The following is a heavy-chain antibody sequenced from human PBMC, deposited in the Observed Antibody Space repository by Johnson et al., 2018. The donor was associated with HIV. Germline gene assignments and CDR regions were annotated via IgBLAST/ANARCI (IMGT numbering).Heavy chain of an antibody. CDR1: GITFSDYQ. CDR2: ISGSGDTK. CDR3: AREGGDGYSPSAFDI. V-gene: IGHV3-11*04. D-gene: IGHD5-24*01. Sequence: QVQLVESGGGLVKPGGSLRLSCAASGITFSDYQMSWIRQAPGKGLEWVSCISGSGDTKSYADSVKGRFTISRDNGKNSLHLQLNSLRADDTAVYYCAREGGDGYSPSAFDIWGQGTMVTVSS. J-gene: IGHJ3*02.